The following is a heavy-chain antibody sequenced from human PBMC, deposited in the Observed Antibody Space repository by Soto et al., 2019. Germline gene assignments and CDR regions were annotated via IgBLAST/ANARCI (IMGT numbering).Heavy chain of an antibody. CDR1: GGTFSSYA. CDR2: MIPIFGTA. J-gene: IGHJ4*02. D-gene: IGHD5-18*01. V-gene: IGHV1-69*06. Sequence: QVQLVQSGAEVKKPGSSVKVSCKASGGTFSSYAISWVRQAPGQGLEWMGGMIPIFGTANYTQKFQGRVTITADKATRKAYMQRSSLRSEDTAVYYCAALGGTAMVKIDSWGQGTLVTVSS. CDR3: AALGGTAMVKIDS.